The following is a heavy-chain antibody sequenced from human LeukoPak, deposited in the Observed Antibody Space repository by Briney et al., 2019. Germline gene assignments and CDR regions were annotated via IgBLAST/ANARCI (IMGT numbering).Heavy chain of an antibody. Sequence: GGSQRLSCVASGFTFSNHAMTWVRQAPGKGLEWVSAISADAVDTFYAPSVKGRFTISRDNSKNTLYLQMNSLRAEDTAVYYCARDRKGLFDYWGQGTLVTVSS. CDR3: ARDRKGLFDY. CDR1: GFTFSNHA. CDR2: ISADAVDT. J-gene: IGHJ4*02. V-gene: IGHV3-23*01.